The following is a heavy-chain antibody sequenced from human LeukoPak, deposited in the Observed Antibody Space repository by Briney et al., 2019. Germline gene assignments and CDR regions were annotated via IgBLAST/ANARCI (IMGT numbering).Heavy chain of an antibody. CDR1: GFTFSSYG. Sequence: GGSLRLSCAASGFTFSSYGMHWVRQAPGKGLEWVAVIWYDGSNKYYADSVKGRFTISRDNSKNTLYLQMNSLRAEDTAVYYCARGGYIAVAGGNDYWGQGTLVTVSS. CDR3: ARGGYIAVAGGNDY. CDR2: IWYDGSNK. D-gene: IGHD6-19*01. J-gene: IGHJ4*02. V-gene: IGHV3-33*01.